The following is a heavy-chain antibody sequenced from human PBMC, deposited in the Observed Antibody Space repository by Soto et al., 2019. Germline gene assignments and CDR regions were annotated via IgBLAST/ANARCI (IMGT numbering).Heavy chain of an antibody. Sequence: QVQLQESGPGLVKPSETLSLTCTVSGDTIGSYYWSWIRQPPGKGLEWIGYIYFTGSTNYNPSFKSRVTISVDTSKNQFSLKLSSVTAADTAVYYCARGSCSSASCYTGDYWGQGTLVTVSS. D-gene: IGHD2-2*02. CDR2: IYFTGST. J-gene: IGHJ4*02. CDR1: GDTIGSYY. V-gene: IGHV4-59*01. CDR3: ARGSCSSASCYTGDY.